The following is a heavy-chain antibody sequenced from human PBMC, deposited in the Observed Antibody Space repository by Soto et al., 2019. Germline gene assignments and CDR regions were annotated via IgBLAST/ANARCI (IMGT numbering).Heavy chain of an antibody. CDR1: GFTVSSNY. Sequence: PGGSLRLSCAASGFTVSSNYMSWVRQAPGKGLEWVSVIYSGGSTYYADSVEGRFTISRDNSKNTLYLQMNSLRAEDTAVYYCARVTSSSWYDYGMDVWGQGTTVTVSS. CDR2: IYSGGST. J-gene: IGHJ6*02. D-gene: IGHD6-13*01. CDR3: ARVTSSSWYDYGMDV. V-gene: IGHV3-53*01.